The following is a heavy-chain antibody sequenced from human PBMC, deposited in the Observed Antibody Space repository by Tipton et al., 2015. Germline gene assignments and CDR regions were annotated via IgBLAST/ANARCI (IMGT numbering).Heavy chain of an antibody. CDR2: IYYSGST. D-gene: IGHD2-15*01. CDR3: ARAPVVAATPEYPYYYYGMDV. J-gene: IGHJ6*02. V-gene: IGHV4-59*12. CDR1: GGSFSDYY. Sequence: LRLSCTVPGGSFSDYYWSWIRQSPGEGLEWIGYIYYSGSTNYNPSLRSRVAMSMDTSKNQFSLKLSSVTAADTAVYYCARAPVVAATPEYPYYYYGMDVWDQGP.